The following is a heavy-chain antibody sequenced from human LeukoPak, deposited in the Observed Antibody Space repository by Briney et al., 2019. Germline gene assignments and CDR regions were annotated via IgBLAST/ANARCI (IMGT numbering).Heavy chain of an antibody. CDR2: ISASGGST. CDR1: GFTFSSYA. V-gene: IGHV3-23*01. D-gene: IGHD3-10*01. CDR3: AKRVRGVAHYYSMDV. Sequence: GGSLRLSCAASGFTFSSYAMSWVRQAPGKGLEWASVISASGGSTYYADSVKGRFTISRDNSRNTLYLQMNSLRAEDTAVYYCAKRVRGVAHYYSMDVWGKGTTVTVSS. J-gene: IGHJ6*03.